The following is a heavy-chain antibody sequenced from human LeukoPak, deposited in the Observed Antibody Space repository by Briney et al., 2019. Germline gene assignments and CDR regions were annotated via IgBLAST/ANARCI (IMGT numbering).Heavy chain of an antibody. CDR1: GGSISSYY. J-gene: IGHJ4*02. V-gene: IGHV4-59*01. D-gene: IGHD6-13*01. Sequence: SETLSLTCTVSGGSISSYYWSWIRQPPGKGLEWIGYIYYSGSTSYNPSLKSRVTISVDTSKNHFSLNLSSVTAADTAVYYCARGDGPAAHFDYWGQGTLVTVSS. CDR3: ARGDGPAAHFDY. CDR2: IYYSGST.